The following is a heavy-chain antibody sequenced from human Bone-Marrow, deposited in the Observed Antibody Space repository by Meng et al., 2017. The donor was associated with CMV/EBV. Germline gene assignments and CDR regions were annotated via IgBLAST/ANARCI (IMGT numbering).Heavy chain of an antibody. Sequence: ASVKVSCKASGYTFTSYDINWVRQVPGRGLEWMGWMNPNSGNTGYAQKFQGRVTLTRSTSISTAYMGLSSLRSEDTAVYYCARDSHEYSTPRWETYYYYGMDVWGQGTTVTVSS. CDR2: MNPNSGNT. V-gene: IGHV1-8*01. D-gene: IGHD6-6*01. J-gene: IGHJ6*02. CDR3: ARDSHEYSTPRWETYYYYGMDV. CDR1: GYTFTSYD.